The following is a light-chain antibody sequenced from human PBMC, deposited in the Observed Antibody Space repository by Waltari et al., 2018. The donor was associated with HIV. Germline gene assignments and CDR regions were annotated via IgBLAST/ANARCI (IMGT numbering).Light chain of an antibody. CDR1: QSVSSY. V-gene: IGKV3-11*01. J-gene: IGKJ4*01. Sequence: EIVLQQSPATLPLSPGKRATLSCRASQSVSSYLAWYQQKPGQAPRLLIYDASNRATGIPARFSGSGSGTDFTLTISSLEPEDFAVYYCQQRSNWPPSFGGGTKVEIK. CDR2: DAS. CDR3: QQRSNWPPS.